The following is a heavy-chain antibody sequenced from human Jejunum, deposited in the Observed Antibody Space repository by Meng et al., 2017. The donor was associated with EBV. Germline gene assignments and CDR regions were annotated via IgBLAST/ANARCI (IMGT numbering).Heavy chain of an antibody. Sequence: QLQRQESGSGLVKPSETLSLPRAVSGGSISSGGYSWHWIRQPPGKGLQWIGYIYYSGSAFYNPSLKSRVTLSVDRSKNQFSLNLSSVTAADTAVYYCARGAYFDYWGQGTLVTVSS. CDR3: ARGAYFDY. J-gene: IGHJ4*02. V-gene: IGHV4-30-2*01. CDR2: IYYSGSA. CDR1: GGSISSGGYS.